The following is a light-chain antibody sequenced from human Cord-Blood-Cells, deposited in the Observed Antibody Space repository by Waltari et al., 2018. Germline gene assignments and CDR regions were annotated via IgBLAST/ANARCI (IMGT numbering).Light chain of an antibody. J-gene: IGKJ1*01. CDR2: AAS. CDR1: QSISSY. CDR3: QQSYSTPWT. V-gene: IGKV1-39*01. Sequence: DIQMTPSPSSLSASVGDRVTITCRASQSISSYLNWYPQKPGIAPKLLIYAASSLQSGVPSRFSGSGSGTDYTLTISSLQPEDFATYSCQQSYSTPWTFGQGTKVEIK.